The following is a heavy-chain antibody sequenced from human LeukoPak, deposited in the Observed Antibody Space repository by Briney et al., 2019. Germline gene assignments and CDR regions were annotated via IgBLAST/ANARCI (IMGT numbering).Heavy chain of an antibody. CDR3: ARGAAAGTRGGIYYYYMDV. Sequence: ASVKVSCKASGGTFSSYAISWVRQAPGQGLEWMGGIIPIFGTANYAQKFQGRVTITTDESTSTAYMELSSLRSEDTAVYYCARGAAAGTRGGIYYYYMDVWGKGTTVTVSS. D-gene: IGHD6-13*01. V-gene: IGHV1-69*05. CDR2: IIPIFGTA. CDR1: GGTFSSYA. J-gene: IGHJ6*03.